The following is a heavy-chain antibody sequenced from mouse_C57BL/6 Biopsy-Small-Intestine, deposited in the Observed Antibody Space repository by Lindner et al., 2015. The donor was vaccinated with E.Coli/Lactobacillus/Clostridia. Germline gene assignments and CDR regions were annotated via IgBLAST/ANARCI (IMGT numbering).Heavy chain of an antibody. Sequence: VQLQESGGGLVKPGGSLKLSCAASGFTFSDYGMHWVRQAPEKGLEWVAYISTGSSPIYYVDTVKGRFTISRDNAKNTLFLQMTSLRSEDTAMYYCARRTGTSGYFDYWGQGTTLTVSS. J-gene: IGHJ2*01. CDR1: GFTFSDYG. CDR3: ARRTGTSGYFDY. D-gene: IGHD4-1*01. CDR2: ISTGSSPI. V-gene: IGHV5-17*01.